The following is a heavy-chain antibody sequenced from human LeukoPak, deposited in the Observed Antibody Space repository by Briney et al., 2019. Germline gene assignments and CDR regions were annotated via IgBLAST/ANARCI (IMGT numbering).Heavy chain of an antibody. V-gene: IGHV1-2*02. D-gene: IGHD3-3*01. CDR3: ARGPPGGLRFLEWSSPLDY. J-gene: IGHJ4*02. CDR1: GYTFTGYY. CDR2: IHPNSGGT. Sequence: GASVKVSCKASGYTFTGYYLHWVRQAPGQGLEWMGWIHPNSGGTNYAQKFQGRVTMTRDTSISTAYMELTRLRSDDTAVYFCARGPPGGLRFLEWSSPLDYWGQGTLVTVSS.